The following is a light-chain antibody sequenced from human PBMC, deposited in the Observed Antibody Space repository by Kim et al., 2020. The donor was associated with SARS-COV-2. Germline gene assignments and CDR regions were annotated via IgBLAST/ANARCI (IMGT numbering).Light chain of an antibody. Sequence: QLVLTQSPSASASLGASVKLTCTLSSGHSSNAIAWHQQQPEKGPRFLMKVNTDGSHFKGDGIPDRFSGSSSGAERYLTISSLQSEDEADYYCQTWATGWVFGGGTQLTVL. CDR1: SGHSSNA. CDR2: VNTDGSH. V-gene: IGLV4-69*01. CDR3: QTWATGWV. J-gene: IGLJ3*02.